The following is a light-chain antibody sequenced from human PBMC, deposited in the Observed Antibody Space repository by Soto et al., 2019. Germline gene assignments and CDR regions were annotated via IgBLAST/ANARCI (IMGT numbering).Light chain of an antibody. V-gene: IGLV2-14*01. J-gene: IGLJ1*01. CDR2: EVN. CDR1: SSDVGGYTY. CDR3: SSYTSSSTLYV. Sequence: QSALTQPASVSGSPRQSITISCTGASSDVGGYTYVSWYQQHPGKAPKLIIYEVNNRPSGVSHRFSGSKSGNTASLTISGLQAEDEAHYYCSSYTSSSTLYVFGTGTKLTVL.